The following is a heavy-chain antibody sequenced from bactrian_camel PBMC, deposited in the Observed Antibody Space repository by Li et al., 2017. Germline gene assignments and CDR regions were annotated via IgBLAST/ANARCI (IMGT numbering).Heavy chain of an antibody. CDR2: ITREGDST. CDR1: GFTFSSYP. V-gene: IGHV3S42*01. CDR3: TTSYNAAPGAI. D-gene: IGHD8*01. Sequence: VQLVESGGGLVQPGGSLRLSCAASGFTFSSYPMYWVRQAPGKGLEWVSYITREGDSTNYPDSVKGRFTVSRDNARNTLFLQLNSLKTEDSAMYYCTTSYNAAPGAIWGRGTQVTVS. J-gene: IGHJ4*01.